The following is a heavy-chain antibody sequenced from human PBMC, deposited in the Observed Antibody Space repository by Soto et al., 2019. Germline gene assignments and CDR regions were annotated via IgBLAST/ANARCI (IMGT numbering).Heavy chain of an antibody. V-gene: IGHV4-61*05. Sequence: SETLSLTCTVSGGSISSSSYYWGWIRQPPGKGLEWIGYIYYSGSTNYNPSLKSRVTISVDTSKNQFSLKLSSVTAADTAVYYCARVNLQTIFGVVNTYYFDYWGQGTLVTVSS. D-gene: IGHD3-3*01. CDR2: IYYSGST. J-gene: IGHJ4*02. CDR3: ARVNLQTIFGVVNTYYFDY. CDR1: GGSISSSSYY.